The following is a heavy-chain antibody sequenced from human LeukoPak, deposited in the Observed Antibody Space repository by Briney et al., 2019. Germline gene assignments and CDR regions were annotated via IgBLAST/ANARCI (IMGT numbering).Heavy chain of an antibody. CDR1: GLTFSNYW. J-gene: IGHJ4*02. V-gene: IGHV3-7*01. CDR3: AASFDF. Sequence: GGSLRLSCVVSGLTFSNYWMTWVRQAPGKGLEWVANVKEDGREIYYADSVKGRFTISRDNTKSSLYLQMDGLRAEDTAVYYCAASFDFWGRGTLVSVSS. CDR2: VKEDGREI.